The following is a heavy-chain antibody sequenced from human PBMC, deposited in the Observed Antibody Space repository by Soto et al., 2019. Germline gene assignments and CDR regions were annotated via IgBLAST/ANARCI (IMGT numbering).Heavy chain of an antibody. Sequence: GGSLRLSCAASGFTFRNAWMSWGRQAPGKGLEWVGRIKSKTDGGTTDYAAPVKGRFTISRDDSKNTRYLQMNSLKTEDTAVYYCTTFGLNPTSYGMDVWGQGTTVTVSS. CDR3: TTFGLNPTSYGMDV. CDR1: GFTFRNAW. D-gene: IGHD3-3*01. CDR2: IKSKTDGGTT. V-gene: IGHV3-15*01. J-gene: IGHJ6*02.